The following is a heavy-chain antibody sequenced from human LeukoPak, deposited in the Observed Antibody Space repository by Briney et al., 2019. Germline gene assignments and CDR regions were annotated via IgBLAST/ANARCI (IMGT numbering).Heavy chain of an antibody. CDR1: GYTFNTYA. D-gene: IGHD3-9*01. V-gene: IGHV1-3*01. CDR2: INVATGNT. CDR3: AREHDVLTGFGFDY. J-gene: IGHJ4*02. Sequence: ASVKVSCKASGYTFNTYAIQWVRQAPGQRLEWLGWINVATGNTKYSQKFQDRLTISRDTSASIAYMELSRPRPEDTAVYFCAREHDVLTGFGFDYWGQGTPVTVSS.